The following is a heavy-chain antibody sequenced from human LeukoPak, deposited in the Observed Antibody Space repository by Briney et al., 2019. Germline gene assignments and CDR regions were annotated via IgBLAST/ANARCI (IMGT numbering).Heavy chain of an antibody. CDR2: INPSGGST. D-gene: IGHD3-3*01. V-gene: IGHV1-46*01. CDR3: VRGPKLKGYDFWSGYYGKYGMDV. J-gene: IGHJ6*02. CDR1: GYTFTSYY. Sequence: ASVKVSCKASGYTFTSYYMHWVRQAPGQGLEWMGIINPSGGSTNYAQKFQGRVTITADESTSTAYMELSSLRSEDTAVYYCVRGPKLKGYDFWSGYYGKYGMDVWGQGTTVTVSS.